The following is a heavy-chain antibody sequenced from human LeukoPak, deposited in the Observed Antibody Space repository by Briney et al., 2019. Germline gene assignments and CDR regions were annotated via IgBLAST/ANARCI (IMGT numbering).Heavy chain of an antibody. D-gene: IGHD6-13*01. CDR2: MNPNSGNT. CDR1: GYKFTSHG. Sequence: ASVKVSCKASGYKFTSHGFNWVRQAPGQGLEWMGWMNPNSGNTGYAQKFQGRVTITRNTSISTAYMELSSLRSEDTAVYYCARGPYSSSQEFDYWGQGTLVTVSS. CDR3: ARGPYSSSQEFDY. J-gene: IGHJ4*02. V-gene: IGHV1-8*03.